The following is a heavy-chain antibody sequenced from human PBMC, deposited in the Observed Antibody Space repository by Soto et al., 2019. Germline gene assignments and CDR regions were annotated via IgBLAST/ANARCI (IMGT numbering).Heavy chain of an antibody. Sequence: GGSLRLSCAASGFTFSSYAMHWVRQAPGKGLEWVAVISYDGSNKYYAVSGKGRFTISRDNSKNTLYLQMNSLRAEDTAVYYCARGLGGATSDAFDIWGQGTMVTVSS. CDR1: GFTFSSYA. CDR2: ISYDGSNK. CDR3: ARGLGGATSDAFDI. D-gene: IGHD1-26*01. J-gene: IGHJ3*02. V-gene: IGHV3-30*04.